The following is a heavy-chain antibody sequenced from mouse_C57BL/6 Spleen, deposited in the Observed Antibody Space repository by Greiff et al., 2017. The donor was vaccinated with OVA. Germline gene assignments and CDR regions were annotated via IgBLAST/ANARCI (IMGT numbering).Heavy chain of an antibody. V-gene: IGHV1-49*01. J-gene: IGHJ4*01. CDR3: ERGADEHYYAMDY. CDR1: YFAFMASA. Sequence: LKESGAELVRPGSSVKLSCKDSYFAFMASAMLWVKQRPGHGLEWIGSFTMYSYATVYSENFKGKATLPANTSASTDYMELSRLTSEGSAVYYCERGADEHYYAMDYWGQGTSVTVSS. CDR2: FTMYSYAT.